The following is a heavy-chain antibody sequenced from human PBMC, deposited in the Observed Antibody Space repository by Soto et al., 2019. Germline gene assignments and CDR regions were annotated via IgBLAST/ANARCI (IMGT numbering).Heavy chain of an antibody. V-gene: IGHV3-23*01. J-gene: IGHJ4*02. D-gene: IGHD6-13*01. CDR2: ISGSGGST. CDR1: GFTFSSYA. Sequence: EVQLLESGGGLVQPGGSLRLSCAASGFTFSSYAMSWVRQAPGKGLEWVSAISGSGGSTYYEDSVKGRFTISKDNSKSTLYLQMNSLRAEDTAVYYCAYSSTPFDYWGQGTLVTVSS. CDR3: AYSSTPFDY.